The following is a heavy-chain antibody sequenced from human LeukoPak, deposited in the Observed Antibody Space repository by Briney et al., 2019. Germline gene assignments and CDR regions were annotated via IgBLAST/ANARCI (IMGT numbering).Heavy chain of an antibody. Sequence: SETLSLTCTVSGGSISSSSYYWGWIRQPPGKGLEWIGSIYYSGSTYYNPSLKSRVTISVDTSKNQFSLKLSSVTAADTAVYYCARDRGDCSSTSCYGRPHYYYYYMDVWGKGTTVTVSS. CDR3: ARDRGDCSSTSCYGRPHYYYYYMDV. V-gene: IGHV4-39*07. CDR1: GGSISSSSYY. D-gene: IGHD2-2*01. J-gene: IGHJ6*03. CDR2: IYYSGST.